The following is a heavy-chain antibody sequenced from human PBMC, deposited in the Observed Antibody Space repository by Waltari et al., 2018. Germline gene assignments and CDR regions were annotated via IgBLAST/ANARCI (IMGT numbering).Heavy chain of an antibody. J-gene: IGHJ5*02. Sequence: QVQLQESGPGLVKPSETLSLTCTVSGGSISCHYWSWIRQPPGKGREWIGYIYYSGSTNYNPSLKSRVTISVDTSKNQFSLKLSSVTAADTAVYYCARGPYYYDSSGPRGSYNWFDPWGQGTLVTVSS. CDR1: GGSISCHY. CDR2: IYYSGST. CDR3: ARGPYYYDSSGPRGSYNWFDP. D-gene: IGHD3-22*01. V-gene: IGHV4-59*11.